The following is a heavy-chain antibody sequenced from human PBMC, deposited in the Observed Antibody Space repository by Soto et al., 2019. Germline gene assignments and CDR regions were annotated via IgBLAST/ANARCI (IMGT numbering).Heavy chain of an antibody. J-gene: IGHJ4*02. CDR2: ISAYNGNT. V-gene: IGHV1-18*01. CDR1: GYTFTSYG. CDR3: ARDSRVATIGVSVFDY. Sequence: ASVKVSCKASGYTFTSYGISWVRQAPGQGLEWMGWISAYNGNTNYAQKLQGRVTMTTDTSTSTAYMELRSLRSDDTAVYYCARDSRVATIGVSVFDYWGQGTLVTVSS. D-gene: IGHD5-12*01.